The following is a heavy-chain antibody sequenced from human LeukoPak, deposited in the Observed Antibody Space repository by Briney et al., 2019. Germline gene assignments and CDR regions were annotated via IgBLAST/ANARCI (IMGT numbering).Heavy chain of an antibody. D-gene: IGHD3-16*02. V-gene: IGHV4-59*01. Sequence: PSETLSLTCTVSGGSISSYYWSWIRQPPGKGLEWVGYIYYSGTNNYNPSLKSRATISVDTPKTQFSLKLSPVTAATPAVYSCARVGQPYDYVWGSYRYRFDYWGQGTLVTVSS. CDR1: GGSISSYY. CDR3: ARVGQPYDYVWGSYRYRFDY. J-gene: IGHJ4*02. CDR2: IYYSGTN.